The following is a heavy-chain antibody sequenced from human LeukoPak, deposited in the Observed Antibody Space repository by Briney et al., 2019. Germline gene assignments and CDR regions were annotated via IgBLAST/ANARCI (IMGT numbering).Heavy chain of an antibody. Sequence: SETLSLTCTVSGGSISSSSYYWGWIRQPPGKGLEWIGSIYYSGSTYYNPSLKSRVTISVDTSKNQFSLKLSSVTAADTAVYYCARLRPVGYVWGSYRYYYYMDVWGKGTTVTVSS. CDR3: ARLRPVGYVWGSYRYYYYMDV. J-gene: IGHJ6*03. V-gene: IGHV4-39*07. CDR2: IYYSGST. D-gene: IGHD3-16*02. CDR1: GGSISSSSYY.